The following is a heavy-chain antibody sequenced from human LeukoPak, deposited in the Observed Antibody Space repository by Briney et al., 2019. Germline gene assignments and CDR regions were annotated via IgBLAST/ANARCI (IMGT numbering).Heavy chain of an antibody. V-gene: IGHV1-2*02. D-gene: IGHD4-17*01. CDR1: GYTFTDYY. CDR2: INPNSGGT. Sequence: ASVKVSCKASGYTFTDYYIHWVRQAPGQGLEWVGWINPNSGGTNSAQQFQGRVTMTRDTSISTAYMELSGLRSDDTAVYYCARVLTAVTGFDPWGQGTLVTVSS. J-gene: IGHJ5*02. CDR3: ARVLTAVTGFDP.